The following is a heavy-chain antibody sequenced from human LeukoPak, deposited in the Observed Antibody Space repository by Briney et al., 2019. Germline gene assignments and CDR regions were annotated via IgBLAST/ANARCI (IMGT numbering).Heavy chain of an antibody. CDR3: AKELIAAHAGLDY. Sequence: GGSLRLSCAASGFAVSSDYMSWVRQAPGKGLEWVSAISGSGGSTYYADPVKGRFTISRDNSKNTLYLQMNSLRAEDTAVYYCAKELIAAHAGLDYWGQGTLVTVSS. CDR1: GFAVSSDY. V-gene: IGHV3-23*01. CDR2: ISGSGGST. D-gene: IGHD6-25*01. J-gene: IGHJ4*02.